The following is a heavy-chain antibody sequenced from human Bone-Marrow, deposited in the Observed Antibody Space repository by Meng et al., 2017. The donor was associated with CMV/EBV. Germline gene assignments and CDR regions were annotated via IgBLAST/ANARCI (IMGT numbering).Heavy chain of an antibody. J-gene: IGHJ4*02. CDR2: IYSGGGST. Sequence: GGSLRLSCAASGFTFSSYAMGWVRQGPGKGPEWVSVIYSGGGSTYYADSVKGRFTISRDNSKNTLYLQMNSLRAEDTAVYYCAKQGDDFWSGPRDYWGQGTLVTVSS. V-gene: IGHV3-23*03. D-gene: IGHD3-3*01. CDR1: GFTFSSYA. CDR3: AKQGDDFWSGPRDY.